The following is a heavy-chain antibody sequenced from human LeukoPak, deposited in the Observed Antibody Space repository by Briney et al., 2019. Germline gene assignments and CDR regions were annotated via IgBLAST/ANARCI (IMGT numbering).Heavy chain of an antibody. CDR3: ARANWNYGFLNYYYGMDV. CDR1: GASISSYY. D-gene: IGHD1-7*01. CDR2: IYYSGST. V-gene: IGHV4-59*01. J-gene: IGHJ6*02. Sequence: SETLSLTCTVSGASISSYYWSWIRQPPGKGLEWIGYIYYSGSTNNNPTLKSRVTISVDTSKNQFSLKLSSVTAADTAVYYCARANWNYGFLNYYYGMDVWGQGTTVTVSS.